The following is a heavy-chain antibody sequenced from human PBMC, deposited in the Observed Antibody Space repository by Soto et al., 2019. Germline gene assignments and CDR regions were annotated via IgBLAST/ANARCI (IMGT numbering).Heavy chain of an antibody. CDR3: ARLRVKGNYDILTGSYSDY. CDR1: GFTFSSSI. V-gene: IGHV3-21*01. D-gene: IGHD3-9*01. J-gene: IGHJ4*02. CDR2: ISSSSSYI. Sequence: WGSLRLSCAASGFTFSSSIITWFRQAPGKGLEWVSSISSSSSYIYYADSVKGRFTISRDNAKNSLYLQMNSLRAEDTAVYYCARLRVKGNYDILTGSYSDYWGQGTLVTVSS.